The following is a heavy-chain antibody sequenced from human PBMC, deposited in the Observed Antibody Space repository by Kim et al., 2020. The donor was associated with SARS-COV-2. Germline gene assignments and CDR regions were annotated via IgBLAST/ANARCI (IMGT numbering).Heavy chain of an antibody. CDR3: VRHRTGGWYGDFDY. Sequence: GGSLRLSCEASGFTFSRADMHWVRQGAGRGLEWVSAIGTIADTFYADSVKGRFTISRDNARNSVYLQMNNLRARDTAVYYCVRHRTGGWYGDFDYWGQGTLVTVSS. J-gene: IGHJ4*02. D-gene: IGHD6-19*01. CDR2: IGTIADT. CDR1: GFTFSRAD. V-gene: IGHV3-13*01.